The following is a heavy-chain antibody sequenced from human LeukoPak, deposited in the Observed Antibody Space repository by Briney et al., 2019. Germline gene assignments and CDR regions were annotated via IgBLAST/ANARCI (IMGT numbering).Heavy chain of an antibody. CDR2: IYYSGST. Sequence: SETLSLTCTGSGGSISSYYWSWIRQPPGKGLEWIGYIYYSGSTNYKPSLKSRVTISVDTSKNLFSLKLSSVPATHTAVYYCANNTAALSHTTIWGQGTLVTVFS. CDR1: GGSISSYY. V-gene: IGHV4-59*08. D-gene: IGHD6-13*01. J-gene: IGHJ4*02. CDR3: ANNTAALSHTTI.